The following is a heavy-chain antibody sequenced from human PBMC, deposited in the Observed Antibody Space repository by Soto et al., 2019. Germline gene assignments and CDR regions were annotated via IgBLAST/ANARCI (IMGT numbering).Heavy chain of an antibody. CDR2: IYHSGTT. V-gene: IGHV4-38-2*01. Sequence: SETLSHTCAVSGDSISSGYYWAWIRQPPGKGLEWIGSIYHSGTTYYNPSLKSRVTISVDTSKNQFSLKLSSVTAADSAVYECARTDNVGYYPYLGQGTLVTVSS. CDR1: GDSISSGYY. D-gene: IGHD3-3*01. CDR3: ARTDNVGYYPY. J-gene: IGHJ4*02.